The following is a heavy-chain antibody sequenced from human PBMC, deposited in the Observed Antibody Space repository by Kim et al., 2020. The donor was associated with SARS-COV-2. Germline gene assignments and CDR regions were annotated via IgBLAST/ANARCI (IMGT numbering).Heavy chain of an antibody. CDR1: GFTFSDAW. V-gene: IGHV3-15*01. J-gene: IGHJ4*02. Sequence: GGSLRLSCAASGFTFSDAWLSWVRQAPGKGLEWVGRIKSKPDGGTTDYAAPVKGRFTMSGDASKNTLYLQMNSLKTEDTAVYYCTTNLARLYYFDFWGQG. CDR2: IKSKPDGGTT. CDR3: TTNLARLYYFDF. D-gene: IGHD6-19*01.